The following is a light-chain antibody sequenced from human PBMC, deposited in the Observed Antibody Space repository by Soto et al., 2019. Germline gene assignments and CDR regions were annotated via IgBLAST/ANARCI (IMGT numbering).Light chain of an antibody. CDR3: QQYTTYPWT. V-gene: IGKV1-13*02. Sequence: AIQLTQSPSSLSASVGDRVTITCRASQGISSALAWYQQKPGKAPSLLIYDASSLESGVPSRFSGSGSGTEVTLTISSLQPDDFATYYCQQYTTYPWTFGQGTKVEIK. CDR1: QGISSA. CDR2: DAS. J-gene: IGKJ1*01.